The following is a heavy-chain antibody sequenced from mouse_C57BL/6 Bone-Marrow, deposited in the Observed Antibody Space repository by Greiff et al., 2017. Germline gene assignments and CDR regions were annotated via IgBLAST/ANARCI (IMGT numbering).Heavy chain of an antibody. CDR1: GYTFTSYW. CDR3: ARYDAYAMDY. J-gene: IGHJ4*01. CDR2: IHPNSGST. Sequence: VQLQQSGAELVKPGASVKLSCKASGYTFTSYWMHWVKQRPGQGLEWIGMIHPNSGSTNYNEKFKSKATLTVDKSSSTAYMQLSSLTSEDSAVYYCARYDAYAMDYWGQGTSVTVSS. D-gene: IGHD2-12*01. V-gene: IGHV1-64*01.